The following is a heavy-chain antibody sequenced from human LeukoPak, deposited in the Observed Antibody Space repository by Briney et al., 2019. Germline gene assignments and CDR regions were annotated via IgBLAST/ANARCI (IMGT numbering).Heavy chain of an antibody. CDR2: IYYSGST. J-gene: IGHJ4*02. Sequence: PSQTLSLTCTVSGGSISSGGYYWSWIRQHPGKGLEWIGYIYYSGSTYYNPSLKSRVTISVDTSKNQFSLKLSSVTAADTAVYYCARAGSTSSGDYFDYWGQGTLVTVSS. CDR3: ARAGSTSSGDYFDY. D-gene: IGHD2-2*01. V-gene: IGHV4-31*03. CDR1: GGSISSGGYY.